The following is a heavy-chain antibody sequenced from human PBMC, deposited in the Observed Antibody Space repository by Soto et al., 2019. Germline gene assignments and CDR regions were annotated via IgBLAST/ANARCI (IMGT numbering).Heavy chain of an antibody. J-gene: IGHJ4*02. V-gene: IGHV3-21*06. D-gene: IGHD2-15*01. CDR3: ARGCSANTNMDY. CDR2: ISSSRGYM. Sequence: EVQLVESGGGLVRPGGSLRLSCAASGFTFNTYSMNWVRQAPGKGLEWVSSISSSRGYMSYADSVKGRFTISRDNAKNSLYLQMDSLRAEDTAMYYCARGCSANTNMDYWGQGTLVTVSS. CDR1: GFTFNTYS.